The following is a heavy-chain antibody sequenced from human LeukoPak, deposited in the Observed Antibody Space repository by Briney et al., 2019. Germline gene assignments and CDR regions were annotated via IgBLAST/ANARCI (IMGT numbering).Heavy chain of an antibody. CDR3: TSLRVGGTPYFDN. CDR1: GLTFSEHY. CDR2: IRNKANYYTT. V-gene: IGHV3-72*01. Sequence: GGSLRLSCAASGLTFSEHYMDWVRQTPGKGREWVGRIRNKANYYTTDYAASVRGRFTISRDDSKSSVSLQMNSLRTEDTALYYCTSLRVGGTPYFDNWGQGTLVTVSS. D-gene: IGHD6-19*01. J-gene: IGHJ4*02.